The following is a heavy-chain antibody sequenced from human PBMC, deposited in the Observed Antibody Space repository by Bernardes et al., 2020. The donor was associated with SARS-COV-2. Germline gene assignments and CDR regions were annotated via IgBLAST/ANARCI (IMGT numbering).Heavy chain of an antibody. CDR2: IYPGDSDT. CDR1: GYIFTTYW. D-gene: IGHD3-22*01. J-gene: IGHJ6*02. CDR3: ARLNDYDSSGYYLRRDYYYGMDV. Sequence: GESLKISCRGSGYIFTTYWIGWVRQMPGKGLEWMGIIYPGDSDTTYSPSFQGQVTISADKSISTAYLQWSSLKASDTAMYYCARLNDYDSSGYYLRRDYYYGMDVWGQGTTVTVSS. V-gene: IGHV5-51*01.